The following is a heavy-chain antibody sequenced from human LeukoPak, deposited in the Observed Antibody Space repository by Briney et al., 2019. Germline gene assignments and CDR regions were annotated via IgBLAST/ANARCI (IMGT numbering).Heavy chain of an antibody. Sequence: KPSETLSLTYTVSGGSISSYHWGWIRQPPGKGLEWIGYIYTSGSTNYNPSLKSRVTISVDTSKNQFSLKLSSVTAADTAVYYCARHNIVVVPTADGPRDYYYMDVWGKGTTVTVSS. J-gene: IGHJ6*03. D-gene: IGHD2-2*01. CDR2: IYTSGST. V-gene: IGHV4-4*09. CDR1: GGSISSYH. CDR3: ARHNIVVVPTADGPRDYYYMDV.